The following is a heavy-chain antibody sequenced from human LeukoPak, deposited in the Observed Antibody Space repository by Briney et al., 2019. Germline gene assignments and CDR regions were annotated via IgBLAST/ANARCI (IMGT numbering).Heavy chain of an antibody. CDR1: GGSISSYY. CDR2: IYYSGST. V-gene: IGHV4-59*01. J-gene: IGHJ3*02. D-gene: IGHD1-26*01. CDR3: ARNNNFVGTTNIDAFDI. Sequence: SETLSLTCTVPGGSISSYYWNWIRQPPGKGLEWIGNIYYSGSTNYNPSLKSRVTTSIDTSKNQFSLKLSSVTAADTAVYYCARNNNFVGTTNIDAFDIWGQGTMVTVAP.